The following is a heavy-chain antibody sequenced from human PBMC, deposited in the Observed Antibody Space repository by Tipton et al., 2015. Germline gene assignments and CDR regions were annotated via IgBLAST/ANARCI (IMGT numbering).Heavy chain of an antibody. CDR1: GYSFSSYW. J-gene: IGHJ5*02. D-gene: IGHD3-10*01. V-gene: IGHV5-51*01. Sequence: QSGAEVKKPGESLKISCKGSGYSFSSYWIGWVRQMPGKGLEWIGIIYPGDSDTRYSPSFQGQVTISADKSTSTAYLQWSSLKASDTAMYYCARGYGSGSYYNGNWFDPWGQGTLVTVSS. CDR2: IYPGDSDT. CDR3: ARGYGSGSYYNGNWFDP.